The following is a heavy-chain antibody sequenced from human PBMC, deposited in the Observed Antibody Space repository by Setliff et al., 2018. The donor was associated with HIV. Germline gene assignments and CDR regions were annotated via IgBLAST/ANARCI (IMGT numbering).Heavy chain of an antibody. V-gene: IGHV3-9*01. D-gene: IGHD3-10*01. CDR3: ARDREEALWFGDLHYMDV. CDR1: GFIFDDYA. Sequence: PGGSLSLSCAASGFIFDDYAMHWVRQGPGKGLEWVSGISWNSGSIGYADSVTGRFTIFRDNAKNSLYLQMNSLRAEDTAAYYCARDREEALWFGDLHYMDVWGKGTTVTVSS. CDR2: ISWNSGSI. J-gene: IGHJ6*03.